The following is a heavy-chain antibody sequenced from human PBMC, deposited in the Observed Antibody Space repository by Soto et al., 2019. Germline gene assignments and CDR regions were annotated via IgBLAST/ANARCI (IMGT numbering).Heavy chain of an antibody. V-gene: IGHV5-51*01. D-gene: IGHD5-18*01. CDR3: ARPAMVSNHYYYGMDV. CDR2: IYPGDSDT. J-gene: IGHJ6*02. CDR1: GYSFTSYW. Sequence: PGESLEISFKGSGYSFTSYWIGWVRQRPRKGLEWMRIIYPGDSDTRYSPSFQGQVTISADKSISTAYLQWSSLKASDTAMYYCARPAMVSNHYYYGMDVWGQGTTVTV.